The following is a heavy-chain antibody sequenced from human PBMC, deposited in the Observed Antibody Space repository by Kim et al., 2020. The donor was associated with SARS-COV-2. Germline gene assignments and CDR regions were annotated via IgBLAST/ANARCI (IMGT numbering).Heavy chain of an antibody. CDR2: INHSGST. Sequence: SETLSLTCAVYGGSFSGYYWSWIRQPPGKGLEWIGEINHSGSTNYNPSLKSRVTISVDTSKNQFSLKLSSVTAADTAVYYCARSNPPIDYWGQGTLVTVSS. V-gene: IGHV4-34*01. D-gene: IGHD4-4*01. CDR1: GGSFSGYY. CDR3: ARSNPPIDY. J-gene: IGHJ4*02.